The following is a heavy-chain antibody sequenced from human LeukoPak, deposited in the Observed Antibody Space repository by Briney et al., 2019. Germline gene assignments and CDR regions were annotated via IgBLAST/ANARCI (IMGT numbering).Heavy chain of an antibody. J-gene: IGHJ6*03. V-gene: IGHV4-34*01. CDR3: ARLVGVVVAATPDYYYYYMDV. CDR1: GGAFSGYY. CDR2: INHGGIT. D-gene: IGHD2-15*01. Sequence: SETLSLTCAVYGGAFSGYYWSWIRQPPGKALDWIGEINHGGITSDNPSPKSRVTISVDTSKNQFSLKLSSVTAADTAVYYCARLVGVVVAATPDYYYYYMDVWGKGTTVTVSS.